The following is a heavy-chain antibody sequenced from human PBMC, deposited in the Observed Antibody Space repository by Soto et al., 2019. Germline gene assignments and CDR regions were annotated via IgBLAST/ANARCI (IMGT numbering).Heavy chain of an antibody. Sequence: RLSCAASGFTFSSYAMSWVRQAPGKGLEWVSAISGSGGSTYYADSVKGRFTISRDNSKNTLYLQMNSLRAEDTAVYYCAKGGSGWFKNYYFDYWGQGTLVTVSS. CDR2: ISGSGGST. V-gene: IGHV3-23*01. D-gene: IGHD6-19*01. CDR3: AKGGSGWFKNYYFDY. J-gene: IGHJ4*02. CDR1: GFTFSSYA.